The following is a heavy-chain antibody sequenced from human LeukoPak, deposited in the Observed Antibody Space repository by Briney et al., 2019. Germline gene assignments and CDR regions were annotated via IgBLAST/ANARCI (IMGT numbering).Heavy chain of an antibody. Sequence: SETLSLTCAVSGYSISSGYYWGWVRQPPGKGLEWTGSIYHSGSTYYNPSLKSRVTISVDTSKNQFSLKLSSVTAADTAVYYCARGRGPAACGYWGQGTLVTVSS. V-gene: IGHV4-38-2*01. CDR1: GYSISSGYY. CDR3: ARGRGPAACGY. CDR2: IYHSGST. J-gene: IGHJ4*02. D-gene: IGHD2-2*01.